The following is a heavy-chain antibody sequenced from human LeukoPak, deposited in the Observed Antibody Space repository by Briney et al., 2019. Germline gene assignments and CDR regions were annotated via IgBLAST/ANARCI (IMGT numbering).Heavy chain of an antibody. Sequence: GASVKVSCKASGGTFSSYAISWVRQAPGQGLEWMGGIIPIFGTANYAQKFQGRVTMTRDTSTSTVYMELSSLRSEDTAVYYCARDNQGCSSTSCYWGGGGDYWGQGTLVTVSS. CDR1: GGTFSSYA. CDR2: IIPIFGTA. CDR3: ARDNQGCSSTSCYWGGGGDY. D-gene: IGHD2-2*01. V-gene: IGHV1-69*05. J-gene: IGHJ4*02.